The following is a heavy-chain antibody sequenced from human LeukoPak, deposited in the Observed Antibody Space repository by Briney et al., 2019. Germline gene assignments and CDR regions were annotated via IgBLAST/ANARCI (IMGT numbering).Heavy chain of an antibody. V-gene: IGHV3-66*01. D-gene: IGHD6-19*01. Sequence: GGSLRLSCAASGFSVSTNYMTWVRQAPGKGLEWVSLIHSGDSTYYADSVRGRFTISRDNSKNTLYLQMNSLRAEDTAVYYCARGYSSGWYSNHWGQGTLVTVSS. CDR1: GFSVSTNY. CDR3: ARGYSSGWYSNH. J-gene: IGHJ5*02. CDR2: IHSGDST.